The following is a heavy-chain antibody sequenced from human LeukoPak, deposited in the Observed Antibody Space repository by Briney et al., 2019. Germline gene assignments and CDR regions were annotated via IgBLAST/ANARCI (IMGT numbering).Heavy chain of an antibody. J-gene: IGHJ6*04. D-gene: IGHD3-10*01. Sequence: SSETLSLTCTVSGGSISSGGYHWSWIRQHPGKGLEWIGYIYYSGSTYYNPSLKSRVTISVDTSKNQFSLKLSSVTAADTAVYYCARDVMGLYYYGSGTTPTKKYYYYGMDVWGKGTTVTVSS. CDR3: ARDVMGLYYYGSGTTPTKKYYYYGMDV. CDR2: IYYSGST. CDR1: GGSISSGGYH. V-gene: IGHV4-31*03.